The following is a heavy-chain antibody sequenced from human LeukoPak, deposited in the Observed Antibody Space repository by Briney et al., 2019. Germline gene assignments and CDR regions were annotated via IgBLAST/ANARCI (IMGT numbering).Heavy chain of an antibody. J-gene: IGHJ4*02. D-gene: IGHD2-15*01. CDR1: GGSISSYY. V-gene: IGHV4-39*01. CDR2: IYYSGST. Sequence: SETLSLTCTVSGGSISSYYWSWIRQPPGKGLEWIGSIYYSGSTYYNPSLKSRVTISVDTSKNQFSLKLSSVTAADTAVYYCARHVGAHFDYWGQGTLVTVSS. CDR3: ARHVGAHFDY.